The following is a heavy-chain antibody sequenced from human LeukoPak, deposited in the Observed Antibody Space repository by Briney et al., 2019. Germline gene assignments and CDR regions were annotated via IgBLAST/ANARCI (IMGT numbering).Heavy chain of an antibody. CDR2: INHSGST. D-gene: IGHD4-11*01. CDR1: GGSFSGYY. V-gene: IGHV4-34*01. J-gene: IGHJ4*02. CDR3: ARLNDYRNFDC. Sequence: SETLSLTCAVYGGSFSGYYWSWIRQPPGKGLEWIGEINHSGSTNYNPSLKSRVTISVDTSKNQFSLKLSSVTAADTAVYYCARLNDYRNFDCWGQGTLVTVSS.